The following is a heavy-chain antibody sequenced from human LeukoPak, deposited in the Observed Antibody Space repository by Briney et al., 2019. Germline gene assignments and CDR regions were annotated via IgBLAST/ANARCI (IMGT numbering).Heavy chain of an antibody. D-gene: IGHD3-16*02. CDR1: GFTFSDYY. J-gene: IGHJ4*02. Sequence: GGSLRLSCAASGFTFSDYYMSWIRQAPGKGLEWVSYISSSGSTIYYADSVKGRFTISRDNAKNSLYLQMNSLRAEDTAVYYCARGGYDYVWGSYRYFLEYYFDYWGQGTLVTVSS. CDR2: ISSSGSTI. CDR3: ARGGYDYVWGSYRYFLEYYFDY. V-gene: IGHV3-11*01.